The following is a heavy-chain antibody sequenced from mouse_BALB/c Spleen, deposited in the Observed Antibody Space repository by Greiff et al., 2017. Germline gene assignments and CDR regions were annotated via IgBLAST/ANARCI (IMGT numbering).Heavy chain of an antibody. CDR2: ISNGGGST. Sequence: EVKLVESGGGLVQPGGSLKLSCAASGFTFSSYTMSWVRQTPEKRLEWVAYISNGGGSTYYPDTVKGRFTISRDNAKNTLYLQMSSLKSEDTAMYYCASIYFYYAMDYWGQGTSVTVSS. CDR1: GFTFSSYT. CDR3: ASIYFYYAMDY. V-gene: IGHV5-12-2*01. D-gene: IGHD2-1*01. J-gene: IGHJ4*01.